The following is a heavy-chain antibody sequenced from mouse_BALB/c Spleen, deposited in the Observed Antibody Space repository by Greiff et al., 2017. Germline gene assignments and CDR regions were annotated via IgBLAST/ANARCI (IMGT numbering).Heavy chain of an antibody. Sequence: QVTLKESGPGILQPSPTLSLTCSFSGFSLSTSGMGVGWIRQPPGMGLEWLAHIWWDDDKRYNPALKGQLTITKDTSSNQVFLKIASVDTADTATYYCARVPFTAVVATPVDYWGQGATLTVSS. CDR3: ARVPFTAVVATPVDY. CDR2: IWWDDDK. J-gene: IGHJ2*01. D-gene: IGHD1-1*01. V-gene: IGHV8-8*01. CDR1: GFSLSTSGMG.